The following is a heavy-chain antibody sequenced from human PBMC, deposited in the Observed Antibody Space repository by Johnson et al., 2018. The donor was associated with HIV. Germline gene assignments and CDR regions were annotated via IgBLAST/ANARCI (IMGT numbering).Heavy chain of an antibody. D-gene: IGHD5-12*01. Sequence: QVQLVESGGGVVQPGGSLRIYCAVSEFTFNNYAMHWVRRAPCKGLQWVAVISYYGTNKYYADSVKGRFTISRDNSKDKLYLQMDSLRIEDSALYYCSRGRKDIGAAVGLDNDGVDMWGQGTVVTVSS. J-gene: IGHJ3*02. CDR1: EFTFNNYA. CDR2: ISYYGTNK. V-gene: IGHV3-30*04. CDR3: SRGRKDIGAAVGLDNDGVDM.